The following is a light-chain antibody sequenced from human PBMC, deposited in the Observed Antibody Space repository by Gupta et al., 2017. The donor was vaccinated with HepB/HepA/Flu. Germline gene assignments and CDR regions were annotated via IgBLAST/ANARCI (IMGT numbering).Light chain of an antibody. CDR2: GAS. CDR3: QQNNNWPWT. J-gene: IGKJ1*01. Sequence: EIVMTQYPATLSVSPGERATLSCRASQRVGINLVWYQQKPGKAPRLLIYGASTRASGIPARFSGSGSGTDFTLTISSLQPEDFAVYYCQQNNNWPWTFGQGTTVEIK. V-gene: IGKV3-15*01. CDR1: QRVGIN.